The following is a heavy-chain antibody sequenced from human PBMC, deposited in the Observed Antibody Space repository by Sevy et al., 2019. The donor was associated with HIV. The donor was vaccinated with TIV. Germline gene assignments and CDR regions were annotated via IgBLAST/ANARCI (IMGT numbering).Heavy chain of an antibody. J-gene: IGHJ6*02. D-gene: IGHD2-2*01. Sequence: GGSLRLSCAASGFTFSSYAMSWVRQAPGKGLEWVSAISGSGGSTYYADSVKGRFTISRDNSKNTLYLQMNSLRAEDTAVYYCAKKGDIVVVPAIYGMDVWVQGTTVTVSS. CDR1: GFTFSSYA. CDR2: ISGSGGST. CDR3: AKKGDIVVVPAIYGMDV. V-gene: IGHV3-23*01.